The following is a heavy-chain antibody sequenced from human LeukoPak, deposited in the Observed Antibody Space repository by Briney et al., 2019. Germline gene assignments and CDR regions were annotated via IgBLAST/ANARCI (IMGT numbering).Heavy chain of an antibody. D-gene: IGHD2-15*01. CDR1: GFTFSSSG. Sequence: PGGSLRLSCAASGFTFSSSGMHWVRQAPGKGLEWVAFIRYDGSNKYYADSVKGRFTISRDSSKNTLFLQMNRLRPEDAAVYYCAKAPVTTCRGAFCYPFDYWGLGTLVTVSS. CDR2: IRYDGSNK. V-gene: IGHV3-30*02. J-gene: IGHJ4*02. CDR3: AKAPVTTCRGAFCYPFDY.